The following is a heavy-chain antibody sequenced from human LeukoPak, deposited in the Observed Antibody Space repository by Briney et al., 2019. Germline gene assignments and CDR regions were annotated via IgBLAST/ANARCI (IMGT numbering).Heavy chain of an antibody. CDR1: GFTFSSYA. D-gene: IGHD3-3*01. CDR2: ISGSGGST. J-gene: IGHJ4*02. CDR3: AKVPFNDFWSGYPSY. V-gene: IGHV3-23*01. Sequence: PGGSLRLSCAASGFTFSSYAMSWVRQAPGRGLEWVSAISGSGGSTYYADSVKGRFTISRDNSKNTLYLQMNSLRAEDTAVYYCAKVPFNDFWSGYPSYWGQGTLVTVSS.